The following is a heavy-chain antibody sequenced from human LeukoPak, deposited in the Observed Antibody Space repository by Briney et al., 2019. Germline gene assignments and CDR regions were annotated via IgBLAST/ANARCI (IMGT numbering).Heavy chain of an antibody. Sequence: SVKVSCKASGYTFTGYYMHRVRQAPGQGPEWMGWINPNSGATNYAQKFQGRVTMTRDMSIITTYMELSRLRSDDTAVYYCARVDNWGLDFWGQGTQVTVSS. CDR1: GYTFTGYY. J-gene: IGHJ4*02. CDR3: ARVDNWGLDF. D-gene: IGHD3-16*01. V-gene: IGHV1-2*02. CDR2: INPNSGAT.